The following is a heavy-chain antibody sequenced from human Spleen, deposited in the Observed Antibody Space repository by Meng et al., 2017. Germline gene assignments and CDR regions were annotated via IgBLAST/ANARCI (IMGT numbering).Heavy chain of an antibody. CDR2: IHHSGSA. D-gene: IGHD1-14*01. Sequence: QVQLQESGPGLVEPSQTLSLTCTVSGGSMSSGNYYWSWIRQPPGKGLEWIGYIHHSGSAYYNPSLKSRVSISVDTSKNQFSLNLNSMTAADTAVYYCARRREPDHHFDYWGQGTLVTVSS. CDR3: ARRREPDHHFDY. CDR1: GGSMSSGNYY. V-gene: IGHV4-30-4*01. J-gene: IGHJ4*02.